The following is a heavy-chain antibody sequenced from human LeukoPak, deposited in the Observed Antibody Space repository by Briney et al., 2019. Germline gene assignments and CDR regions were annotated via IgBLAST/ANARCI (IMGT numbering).Heavy chain of an antibody. CDR2: ITDSDSP. J-gene: IGHJ4*02. CDR3: AKTWITAPFDY. V-gene: IGHV4-39*01. CDR1: GGSISSSSYY. Sequence: SETLSLPCTVSGGSISSSSYYWGWVRRPPGEVRDRNGSITDSDSPYHNRSLKSRVNISKDPSKPQFTPKLSSKTAADTAVYYCAKTWITAPFDYWGQGTLVTVSS. D-gene: IGHD5-12*01.